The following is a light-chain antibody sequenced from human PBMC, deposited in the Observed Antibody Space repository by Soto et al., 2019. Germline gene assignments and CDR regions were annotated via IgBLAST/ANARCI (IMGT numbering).Light chain of an antibody. Sequence: EIVMTQSPATLSVSPGERATLSCRASQSVSSKLGWYQQKPGQAPRLLIYGASIRATGIPARFSGSGSGTEFTITISSLQSEDFAVYYCPQYNNWPRTFGPGTKVDIK. J-gene: IGKJ3*01. CDR2: GAS. CDR3: PQYNNWPRT. V-gene: IGKV3-15*01. CDR1: QSVSSK.